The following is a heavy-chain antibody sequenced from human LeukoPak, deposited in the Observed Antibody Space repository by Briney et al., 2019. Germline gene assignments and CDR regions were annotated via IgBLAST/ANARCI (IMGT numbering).Heavy chain of an antibody. J-gene: IGHJ4*02. CDR2: APHEGGDN. D-gene: IGHD2-21*01. V-gene: IGHV3-30*01. Sequence: GGSLRLSCVASGFTFTAYAMHWVRQAPGKGLEWVAVAPHEGGDNYYADSVKGRFTISRDNGKNSLYLQMNSLRTEDTAVYFWVTGGDFYYAHWGQGTLVTVSS. CDR1: GFTFTAYA. CDR3: VTGGDFYYAH.